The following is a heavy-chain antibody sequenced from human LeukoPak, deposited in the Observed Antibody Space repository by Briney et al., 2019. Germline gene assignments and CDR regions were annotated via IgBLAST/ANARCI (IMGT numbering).Heavy chain of an antibody. CDR2: IKSDGSST. V-gene: IGHV3-74*01. Sequence: VGCLRLSCAEPRFSSTIYWMHSVRQPPGKGLVWVSRIKSDGSSTTYAASVQGRFTISRDNAKNTLYLQMNSLRGEDTAVYYCASDRSYAMDVWGQGTTVTVSS. CDR1: RFSSTIYW. CDR3: ASDRSYAMDV. J-gene: IGHJ6*02.